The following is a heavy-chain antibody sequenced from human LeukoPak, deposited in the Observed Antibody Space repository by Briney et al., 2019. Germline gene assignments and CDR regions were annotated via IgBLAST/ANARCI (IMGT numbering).Heavy chain of an antibody. V-gene: IGHV3-9*01. CDR2: ICWISGSI. D-gene: IGHD3-9*01. CDR3: VKDTSLSVLTGSYDA. Sequence: PGRSLRLSCAASGFTFADYAMHWVRQAPGGGLEWVSGICWISGSIGYTGSVTGRFTLSRDTPKHSLCLQMNSLRAKRTALYFRVKDTSLSVLTGSYDAWGQGTLVTVPS. J-gene: IGHJ5*02. CDR1: GFTFADYA.